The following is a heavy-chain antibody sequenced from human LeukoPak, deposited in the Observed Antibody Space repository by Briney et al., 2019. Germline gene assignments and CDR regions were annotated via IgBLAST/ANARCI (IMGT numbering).Heavy chain of an antibody. CDR3: ATYSILNAREFRY. CDR1: GFTFSNSW. D-gene: IGHD4-11*01. J-gene: IGHJ1*01. V-gene: IGHV3-7*01. CDR2: VQRIGGET. Sequence: AGGSLRLSCAGSGFTFSNSWMGWVRQAPGKGLEWVANVQRIGGETYYVDSVKGRFTISRDNAKNSVYLQMNSLGADDTAVYYCATYSILNAREFRYWGQGTLVTVTS.